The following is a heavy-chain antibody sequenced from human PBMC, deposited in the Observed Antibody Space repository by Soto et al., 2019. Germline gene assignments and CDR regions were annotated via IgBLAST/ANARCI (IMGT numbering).Heavy chain of an antibody. J-gene: IGHJ5*02. Sequence: ASVKVSCKASGYTFTKNVIHWLRQAPGQTLEWMGWIHTAKGNTKYSQKFEARVTLTRYTAASTAYMELNRLRSDDTAVYYCARDPIWTYTWNYARLNYLDPWGQGTLVTVSS. CDR1: GYTFTKNV. CDR3: ARDPIWTYTWNYARLNYLDP. D-gene: IGHD1-7*01. V-gene: IGHV1-3*04. CDR2: IHTAKGNT.